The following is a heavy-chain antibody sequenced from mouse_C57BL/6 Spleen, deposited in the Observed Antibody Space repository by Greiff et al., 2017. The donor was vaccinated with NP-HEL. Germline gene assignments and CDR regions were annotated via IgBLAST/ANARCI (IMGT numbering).Heavy chain of an antibody. Sequence: QVQLQQPGAELVKPGASVKMSCKASGYTFTSYWITWVKQRPGQGLEWIGDIYPGSGSTNYNEKFKSKATLTVDTSSSTAYMQLSSLTSEDSAVYYCARREDDYDDIYAMDYWGQGTSVTVSS. CDR2: IYPGSGST. J-gene: IGHJ4*01. CDR3: ARREDDYDDIYAMDY. CDR1: GYTFTSYW. V-gene: IGHV1-55*01. D-gene: IGHD2-4*01.